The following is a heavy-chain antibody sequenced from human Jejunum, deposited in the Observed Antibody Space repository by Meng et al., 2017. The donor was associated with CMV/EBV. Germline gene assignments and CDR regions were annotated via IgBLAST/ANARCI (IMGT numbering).Heavy chain of an antibody. CDR2: ISGSGGGGGT. CDR3: SKDKEYCSSTSCQKFYFDS. CDR1: A. Sequence: AMSWVRQTPGKGLEWVSAISGSGGGGGTYYADSVKGRCTISRDNSKNTVFLQMNSLRAEDTAVYYCSKDKEYCSSTSCQKFYFDSWGQGTLVTVSS. V-gene: IGHV3-23*01. J-gene: IGHJ4*02. D-gene: IGHD2-2*01.